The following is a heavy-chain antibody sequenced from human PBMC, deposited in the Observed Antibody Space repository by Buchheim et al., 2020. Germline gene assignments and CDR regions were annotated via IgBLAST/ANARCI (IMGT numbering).Heavy chain of an antibody. CDR2: INPDIGGT. J-gene: IGHJ4*02. CDR1: GFTLTGYY. Sequence: VQLVQSGAEVKKPGASVKVSCKASGFTLTGYYMHWVRQAPGQGIEWMGWINPDIGGTNYAQKFQGRVTMTRDTSIDTAVMELSSLTSDDSAVYYCARTSSFDYWGQGTL. V-gene: IGHV1-2*02. CDR3: ARTSSFDY.